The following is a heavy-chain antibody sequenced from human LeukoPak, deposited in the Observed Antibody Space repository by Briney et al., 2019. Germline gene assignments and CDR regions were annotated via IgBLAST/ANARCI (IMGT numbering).Heavy chain of an antibody. CDR2: IYYSGST. J-gene: IGHJ2*01. D-gene: IGHD3-22*01. V-gene: IGHV4-39*01. CDR1: DGSISSSSYY. CDR3: ARHPTYYFDSSGYGLNL. Sequence: SETLSLTCTVSDGSISSSSYYWGWIRQPPGKGLEWIGSIYYSGSTYYNPSLKSRVTISVDTSKNQFSLKLSSVTAADTAVYYCARHPTYYFDSSGYGLNLWGRGTLVTVSS.